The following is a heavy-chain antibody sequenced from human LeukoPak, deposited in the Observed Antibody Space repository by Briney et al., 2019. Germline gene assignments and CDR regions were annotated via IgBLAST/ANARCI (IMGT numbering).Heavy chain of an antibody. J-gene: IGHJ4*02. V-gene: IGHV1-2*02. CDR2: INPNSGGT. D-gene: IGHD2-15*01. CDR3: ARLAAARWNYFDY. Sequence: ASVKVSCKASGYTFTGHYMHWVRQAPGQGLEWMGWINPNSGGTNYAQKFQGRVTMTRDTSISTAYMELSRLRSDDTAVYYCARLAAARWNYFDYWGQGTLVTVSS. CDR1: GYTFTGHY.